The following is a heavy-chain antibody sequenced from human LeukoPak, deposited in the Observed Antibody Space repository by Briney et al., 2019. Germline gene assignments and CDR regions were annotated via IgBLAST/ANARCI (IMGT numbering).Heavy chain of an antibody. CDR2: IRSKAYGGTT. D-gene: IGHD2-2*01. Sequence: GGSLRLSCTASGFTFGDYAMSWVRQAPGKGLEWVGFIRSKAYGGTTEYAASVKGRFTISRDDSKSIAYLQMNSLKTEDTAVYYCPRDYVVPSDYWGQGTLVTVSS. V-gene: IGHV3-49*04. CDR3: PRDYVVPSDY. J-gene: IGHJ4*02. CDR1: GFTFGDYA.